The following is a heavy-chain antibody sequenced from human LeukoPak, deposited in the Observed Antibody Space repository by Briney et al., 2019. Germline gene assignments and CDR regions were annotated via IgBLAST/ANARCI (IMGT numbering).Heavy chain of an antibody. J-gene: IGHJ4*02. CDR3: ARPRSGGTWFFDY. V-gene: IGHV3-48*04. CDR2: ISSSSTR. CDR1: GFTFSSYS. D-gene: IGHD2-15*01. Sequence: GGSLRLSCAASGFTFSSYSMNWVRQAPGKGLEWVSYISSSSTRYYADSVKGRFTISRDNAKNSLHLQMNSLRAEDTAVYYCARPRSGGTWFFDYWGQGTLVTVSS.